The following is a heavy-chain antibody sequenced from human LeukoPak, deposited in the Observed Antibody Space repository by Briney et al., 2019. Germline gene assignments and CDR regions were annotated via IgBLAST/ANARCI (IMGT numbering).Heavy chain of an antibody. D-gene: IGHD3-10*01. J-gene: IGHJ4*02. V-gene: IGHV3-23*01. CDR1: GFTLSSYG. CDR2: ISSSGSST. CDR3: ARVTYGSGTYGAFDY. Sequence: GGSLRLSCAASGFTLSSYGMSWVRQAPGKGLEWVSAISSSGSSTYYADSVKGRVTISRDNSKNTLYLQMNSLRAEDTAVYYCARVTYGSGTYGAFDYWGQGTLVIVSS.